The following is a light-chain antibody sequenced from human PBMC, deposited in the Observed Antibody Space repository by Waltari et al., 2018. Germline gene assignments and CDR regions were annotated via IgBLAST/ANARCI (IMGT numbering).Light chain of an antibody. V-gene: IGKV3-20*01. CDR1: QSISRY. CDR2: GAS. CDR3: QNHERLPAT. J-gene: IGKJ1*01. Sequence: EVVLTQSPGTLSLSPGERATLFCRASQSISRYLVWYQQRPGQAPRLLSYGASIWAAGIPDRFSGSGSGTDFTLSISRLEPEDFAVYYCQNHERLPATFGQGTRVEIK.